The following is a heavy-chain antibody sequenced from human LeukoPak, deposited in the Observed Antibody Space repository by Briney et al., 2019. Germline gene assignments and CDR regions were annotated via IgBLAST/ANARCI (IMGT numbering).Heavy chain of an antibody. Sequence: SSETLSLTCTVSGGSISSGSYYWSWIRQPAGKGLEWIGRIYTSGSTNYNPSLKSRVTISVDTSKNQFSLKLSSVTAADTAAYYCARLGSDYYGSGDYWGQGTLVTVSS. CDR2: IYTSGST. CDR3: ARLGSDYYGSGDY. D-gene: IGHD3-10*01. V-gene: IGHV4-61*02. J-gene: IGHJ4*02. CDR1: GGSISSGSYY.